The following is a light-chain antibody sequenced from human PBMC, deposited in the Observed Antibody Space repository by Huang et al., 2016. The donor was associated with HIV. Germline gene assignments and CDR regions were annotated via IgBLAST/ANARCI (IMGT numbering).Light chain of an antibody. CDR3: QQRSNRPLT. J-gene: IGKJ4*01. V-gene: IGKV3-11*01. Sequence: PANRACRPGENTHHRCGDRQRVKNGVARNNKNPGQAPRLLIEEAGNRATGIPDRCSGSGSGTDYNLTISSREPEDFAVYYCQQRSNRPLTFGGGTKVEIK. CDR1: QRVKNG. CDR2: EAG.